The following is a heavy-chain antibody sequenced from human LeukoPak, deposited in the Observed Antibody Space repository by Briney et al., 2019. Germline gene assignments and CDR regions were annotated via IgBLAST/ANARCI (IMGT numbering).Heavy chain of an antibody. V-gene: IGHV4-30-2*01. CDR3: ARAGPEGYYYDSSGRGY. CDR1: GGSISSGGYS. Sequence: PSETLSLTCAVSGGSISSGGYSWSWIRQPPGKGLEWIGYIYHSGSTYYNPSLKSRVTISVDTSKNQFSLKLSSVTAADTAVYYCARAGPEGYYYDSSGRGYWGQGTLVTVSS. CDR2: IYHSGST. D-gene: IGHD3-22*01. J-gene: IGHJ4*02.